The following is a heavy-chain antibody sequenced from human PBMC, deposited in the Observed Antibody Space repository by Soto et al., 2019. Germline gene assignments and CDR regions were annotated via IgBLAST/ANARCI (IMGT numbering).Heavy chain of an antibody. V-gene: IGHV3-7*01. D-gene: IGHD2-15*01. CDR3: ARDDCSGGSCYYYYGMDV. CDR2: INQDGSEK. CDR1: GFTFSSYW. J-gene: IGHJ6*02. Sequence: EVQLVESGGGLVQPGGSLRLSCAASGFTFSSYWMSWVRQAPGKGLEWVANINQDGSEKYYVDSVKGRFTISRDNAKNSLYLQMNSLRAEDTAVYYCARDDCSGGSCYYYYGMDVWGQGTTVTVSS.